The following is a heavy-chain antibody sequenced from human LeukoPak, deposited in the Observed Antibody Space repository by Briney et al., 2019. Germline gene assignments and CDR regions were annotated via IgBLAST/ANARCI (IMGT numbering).Heavy chain of an antibody. CDR2: ISGSGGST. CDR3: VKVAVQTQVVPAAIFFDY. CDR1: GFTFSNYA. D-gene: IGHD2-2*01. Sequence: GGSLRLSCAASGFTFSNYAMSWVRQTPGKGLEWVSAISGSGGSTYYADSVKGRFTISRDNSKDTLYLQMNSLSAKDTAVYYCVKVAVQTQVVPAAIFFDYWGQGTLVTVSS. J-gene: IGHJ4*02. V-gene: IGHV3-23*01.